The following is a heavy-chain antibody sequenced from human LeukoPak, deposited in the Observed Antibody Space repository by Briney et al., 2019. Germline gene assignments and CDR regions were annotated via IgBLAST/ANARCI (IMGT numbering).Heavy chain of an antibody. J-gene: IGHJ4*02. V-gene: IGHV4-59*08. D-gene: IGHD6-19*01. Sequence: SETLSLTCTVSGGSISSYYWSWIRQPPGKGLEWIGYIYYSGSTNYNPSLKSRVTISVDTSKTQFSLKLSSVTAADTAVYYCARHGGSGYSSGWYPYYFDYWGQGTLVTVSS. CDR2: IYYSGST. CDR1: GGSISSYY. CDR3: ARHGGSGYSSGWYPYYFDY.